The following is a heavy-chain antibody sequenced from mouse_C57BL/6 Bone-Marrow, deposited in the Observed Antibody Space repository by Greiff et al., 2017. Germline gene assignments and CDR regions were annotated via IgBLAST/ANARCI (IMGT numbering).Heavy chain of an antibody. CDR1: GYTFTSYW. V-gene: IGHV1-55*01. D-gene: IGHD1-1*01. CDR2: IYPGSGST. Sequence: QVQLQQPGAELVKPGASVQMSCKASGYTFTSYWITWVKQRPGQGLEWIGDIYPGSGSTNSNEKFKSKATLTVDTSSSTAYMQLSSLTSEDSAVYYCARPSFYYGSSFFDYWGQGTTLTVSS. J-gene: IGHJ2*01. CDR3: ARPSFYYGSSFFDY.